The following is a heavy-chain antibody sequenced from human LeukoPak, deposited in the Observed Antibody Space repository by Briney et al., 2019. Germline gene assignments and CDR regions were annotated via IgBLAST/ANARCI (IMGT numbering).Heavy chain of an antibody. D-gene: IGHD3-10*01. J-gene: IGHJ4*02. CDR2: ISGSGGST. CDR3: AKSEFNGGLFDY. Sequence: GGSLRLSCAASGFTFSSYAMSWVRQAPGKGLEWVSAISGSGGSTYYADSVQGRFTISRDNSKNTLYLQMNSLRAEDTAVYYCAKSEFNGGLFDYWGQGTLVTVSS. CDR1: GFTFSSYA. V-gene: IGHV3-23*01.